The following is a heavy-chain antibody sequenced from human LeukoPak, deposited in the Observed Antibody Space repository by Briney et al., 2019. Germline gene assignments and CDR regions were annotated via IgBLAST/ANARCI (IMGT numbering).Heavy chain of an antibody. CDR2: ISSSGSTI. CDR1: GFTFSSYE. J-gene: IGHJ4*02. D-gene: IGHD3-16*01. Sequence: GGSLRLSCAASGFTFSSYEMTWVRQAPGKGLERVSYISSSGSTIYYADSVNGRFTLSRDNATNSRYLQMNSLRAEATAVYYFARNERPPAYYYFDYWGQGTRVTVSS. CDR3: ARNERPPAYYYFDY. V-gene: IGHV3-48*03.